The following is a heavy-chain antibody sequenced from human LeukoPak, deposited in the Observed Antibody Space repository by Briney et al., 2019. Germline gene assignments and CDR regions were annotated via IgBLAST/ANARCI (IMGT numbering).Heavy chain of an antibody. CDR3: AELGITMIGGV. D-gene: IGHD3-10*02. Sequence: GGSLRLSCAASGFTFSSYSMNWVRQAPGKGLEWLSYINGSNGAIYYADSVQGRFTISRDNAKNSLYLQMNNLRAEDTAVYYCAELGITMIGGVWGKGTTVTISS. J-gene: IGHJ6*04. CDR1: GFTFSSYS. V-gene: IGHV3-48*01. CDR2: INGSNGAI.